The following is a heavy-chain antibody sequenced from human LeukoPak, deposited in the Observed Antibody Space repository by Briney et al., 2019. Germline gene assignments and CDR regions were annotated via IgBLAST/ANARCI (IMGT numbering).Heavy chain of an antibody. Sequence: SETLSLTCTVSGGSISSHYWSWIRQPPGKGLEWIGYIYYSGSTNYNPSLKSRVTISVDTSKNQFSLKLSSVTAADTAVYYCAGDDFYCSSTSCYYNYMDVWGKGTTVTVSS. D-gene: IGHD2-2*01. J-gene: IGHJ6*03. CDR1: GGSISSHY. CDR3: AGDDFYCSSTSCYYNYMDV. V-gene: IGHV4-59*11. CDR2: IYYSGST.